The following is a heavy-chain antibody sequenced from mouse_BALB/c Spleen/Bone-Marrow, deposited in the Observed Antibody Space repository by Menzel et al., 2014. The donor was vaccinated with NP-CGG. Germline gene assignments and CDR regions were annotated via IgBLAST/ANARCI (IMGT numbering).Heavy chain of an antibody. CDR1: GFDFSRYW. D-gene: IGHD1-1*01. V-gene: IGHV4-1*02. J-gene: IGHJ1*01. Sequence: EVKLMESGGGLVQPGGSLKLSCAASGFDFSRYWMSWVRQAPGKGLEWIGEINPDSSTINYTPSLKDKFIISRDNAKNTLYLQMSKVRSEDTALYYCARPRIYYYGSSYLWYFDVWGAGTTVTVSS. CDR2: INPDSSTI. CDR3: ARPRIYYYGSSYLWYFDV.